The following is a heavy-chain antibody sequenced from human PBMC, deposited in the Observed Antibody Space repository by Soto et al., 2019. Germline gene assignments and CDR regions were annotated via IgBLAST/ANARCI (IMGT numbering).Heavy chain of an antibody. CDR1: GRSISSSSYY. D-gene: IGHD1-26*01. CDR2: IYYSGST. J-gene: IGHJ4*02. CDR3: ARLYSVSYFDY. V-gene: IGHV4-39*01. Sequence: QLPLQESGPGLVKPSETLSLTCTFSGRSISSSSYYWGWFRQPPGKGLERIGTIYYSGSTYYNPTLKSRVTMSVDTSQNQCSLRLSSVTAADTAVYYCARLYSVSYFDYWGQGTLVTVSS.